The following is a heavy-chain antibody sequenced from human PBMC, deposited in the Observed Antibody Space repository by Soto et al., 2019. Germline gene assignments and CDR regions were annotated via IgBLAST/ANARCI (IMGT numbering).Heavy chain of an antibody. J-gene: IGHJ4*02. D-gene: IGHD3-10*01. CDR2: IYYSGST. CDR1: GGSISSSSYY. V-gene: IGHV4-39*01. CDR3: ARQLNYYGSGSYGDY. Sequence: SETLSLTCTVSGGSISSSSYYWGWIRQPPGKGLEWIGSIYYSGSTYYNPSLKSRVTISVDTSKNQFSLKLSPVTAADTAVYYCARQLNYYGSGSYGDYWGQGTLVTVSS.